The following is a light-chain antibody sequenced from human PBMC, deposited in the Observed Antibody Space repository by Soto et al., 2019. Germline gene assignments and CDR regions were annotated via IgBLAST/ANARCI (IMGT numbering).Light chain of an antibody. V-gene: IGKV3-15*01. CDR3: QQYNNWPPWT. CDR1: RSVSSN. Sequence: EIVLTQSPATLSVSPGERATLSCRASRSVSSNLAWYQQKPGQAPRLLIYGASTGATGIPARFSGSGSGTEFTLTISSLQSEDFAVYYCQQYNNWPPWTFGQGTKVDIK. J-gene: IGKJ1*01. CDR2: GAS.